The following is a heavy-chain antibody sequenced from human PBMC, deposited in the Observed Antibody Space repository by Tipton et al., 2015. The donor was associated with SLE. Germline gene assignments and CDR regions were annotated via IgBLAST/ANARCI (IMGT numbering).Heavy chain of an antibody. D-gene: IGHD2-2*01. CDR2: ISDSGSS. J-gene: IGHJ5*02. V-gene: IGHV4-59*08. CDR3: ARQRGVPTAGALNWFDP. Sequence: TLSLTCTVSGVSISPYYWTWIRLPPGRGLEWIGYISDSGSSNYNPSLRSRVTMSVDTSTNQFSLKLSSLTAADTAVYYCARQRGVPTAGALNWFDPRGQGTLVTVSS. CDR1: GVSISPYY.